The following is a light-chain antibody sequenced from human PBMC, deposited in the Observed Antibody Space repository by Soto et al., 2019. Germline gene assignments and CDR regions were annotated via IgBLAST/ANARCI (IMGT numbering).Light chain of an antibody. Sequence: QSALTQPASVSGSPGQSITISCTGTSSDVGGYNYVSWYQQHPGKAPKLMIYDVSARPSAVSNRFSGSKSGNTASLTSSGLQAEDESDYYCSSYTGNVVFGGGTKLTVL. CDR1: SSDVGGYNY. CDR2: DVS. V-gene: IGLV2-14*01. CDR3: SSYTGNVV. J-gene: IGLJ2*01.